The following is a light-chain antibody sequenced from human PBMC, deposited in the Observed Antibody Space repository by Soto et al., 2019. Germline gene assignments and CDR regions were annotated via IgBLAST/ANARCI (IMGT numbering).Light chain of an antibody. Sequence: IQMTQSPSSVSASVGDTVTITCRASQGIGSWLAWYHHIPGKAPKLLIYSASSLQSGTPSRFTGRGSGAAFTLTITNLRPEDVVVYHCQQASAFPLTFGGGTKVEIK. V-gene: IGKV1-12*01. CDR1: QGIGSW. CDR2: SAS. CDR3: QQASAFPLT. J-gene: IGKJ4*01.